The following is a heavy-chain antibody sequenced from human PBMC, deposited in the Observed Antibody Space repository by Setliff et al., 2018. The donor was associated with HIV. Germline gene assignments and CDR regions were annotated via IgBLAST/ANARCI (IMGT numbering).Heavy chain of an antibody. CDR3: ARVHLYDATAYYSSFES. CDR2: IYNGGNT. CDR1: GVSINTYY. V-gene: IGHV4-59*01. J-gene: IGHJ4*02. D-gene: IGHD2-21*01. Sequence: SETLSLTCSVSGVSINTYYWSWIRQPPGKGLEWFGYIYNGGNTNYNPSLESRVSMSLDTSKNQFSLKLTSVTAADTAVYFCARVHLYDATAYYSSFESWGPGILVTVSS.